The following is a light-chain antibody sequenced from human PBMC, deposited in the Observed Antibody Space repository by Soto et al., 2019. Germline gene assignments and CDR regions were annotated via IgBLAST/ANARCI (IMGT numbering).Light chain of an antibody. CDR1: QSVSSY. Sequence: VLTQSPATLSLSPGERATLSCGASQSVSSYLAWYQQKPGQAPRLLIYDASNRATGIPARFSGSGSGTDFTLTISSLEPEDFAVYYCQQRSNWPPFTFGPGTKVDI. CDR3: QQRSNWPPFT. V-gene: IGKV3-11*01. CDR2: DAS. J-gene: IGKJ3*01.